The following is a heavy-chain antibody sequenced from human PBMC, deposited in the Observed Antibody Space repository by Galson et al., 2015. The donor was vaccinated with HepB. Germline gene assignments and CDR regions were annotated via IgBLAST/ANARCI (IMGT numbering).Heavy chain of an antibody. CDR2: IYPGDSDT. D-gene: IGHD3-3*01. V-gene: IGHV5-51*01. Sequence: QSGAEVKKPGESLKISCKGSGYSFTSYWIGWVRQMPGKGLEWMGIIYPGDSDTRYSPSFQGQVTISADKSISTAYLQWSSLKASDTAMYYCARRVYDFWSGYSTGQDYYYYMDVWGKGTTVTVSS. CDR3: ARRVYDFWSGYSTGQDYYYYMDV. J-gene: IGHJ6*03. CDR1: GYSFTSYW.